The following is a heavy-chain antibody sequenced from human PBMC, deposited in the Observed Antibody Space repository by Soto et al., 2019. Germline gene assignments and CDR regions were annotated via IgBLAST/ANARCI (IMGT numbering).Heavy chain of an antibody. CDR2: IYYSGST. D-gene: IGHD3-3*01. CDR1: GGSISSGCYY. Sequence: SETMSLTCTVSGGSISSGCYYWSWIRQHPGKGLEWIGYIYYSGSTYYNPSLKSRVTISVDTSKNQFSLKLSSVTAADTAVYYCARTVNYDFWSGYSEYYYGMDVWGQGTTVTVSS. CDR3: ARTVNYDFWSGYSEYYYGMDV. J-gene: IGHJ6*02. V-gene: IGHV4-31*03.